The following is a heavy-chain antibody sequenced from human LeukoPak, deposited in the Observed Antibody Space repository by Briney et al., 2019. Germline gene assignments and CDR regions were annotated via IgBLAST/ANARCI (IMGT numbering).Heavy chain of an antibody. D-gene: IGHD2-8*01. V-gene: IGHV4-59*01. J-gene: IGHJ4*02. Sequence: PSETLSLTCTVSGVSISSYYWSWIRQPPGKGLEWIGYIYYSGSTNYNPSLKSRVTISVDTSKNQFSLKLSSVTAADTAVYYCARDRGVYYYDYWGQGTLVTVSS. CDR1: GVSISSYY. CDR2: IYYSGST. CDR3: ARDRGVYYYDY.